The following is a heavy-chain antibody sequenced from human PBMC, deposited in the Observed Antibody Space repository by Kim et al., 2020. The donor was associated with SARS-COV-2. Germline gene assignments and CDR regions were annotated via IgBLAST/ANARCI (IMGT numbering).Heavy chain of an antibody. V-gene: IGHV1-46*01. D-gene: IGHD2-21*02. CDR3: ARDREGDWTFDY. CDR1: GYTFTSNH. CDR2: ITPSGGST. J-gene: IGHJ4*02. Sequence: SVKVSCKASGYTFTSNHMHWVRQAPGQGLEWMGMITPSGGSTNYAQKFQGSVTMTRDTSTSTVYMELSSLRSEDMAVYYCARDREGDWTFDYWGQGTLVTVSS.